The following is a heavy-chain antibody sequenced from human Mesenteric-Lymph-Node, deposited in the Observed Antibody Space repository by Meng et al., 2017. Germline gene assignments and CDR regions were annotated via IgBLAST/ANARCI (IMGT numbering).Heavy chain of an antibody. CDR3: ARDRDLTMIGGFDY. J-gene: IGHJ4*02. D-gene: IGHD3-22*01. V-gene: IGHV1-2*02. CDR2: INPNSGGT. Sequence: QVQLVQSGAEVKKPGASVKVSCKASGYTFTGYYMHWVRQAPGQGLEWMGWINPNSGGTNYAQKFQGRVTMTRDTSISTAYMELSSLRSEDTAVYYCARDRDLTMIGGFDYWGQGTLVTVSS. CDR1: GYTFTGYY.